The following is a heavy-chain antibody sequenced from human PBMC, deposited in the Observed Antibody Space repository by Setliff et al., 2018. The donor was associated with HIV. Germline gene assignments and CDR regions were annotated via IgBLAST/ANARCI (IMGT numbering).Heavy chain of an antibody. CDR1: GDSISGQY. D-gene: IGHD3-22*01. V-gene: IGHV4-4*07. J-gene: IGHJ2*01. Sequence: KASETLSLTCTVSGDSISGQYWSWIRQPAGKGLEWIGRIHSTGSTHYNPSLKSRVTMSVDTSKNQFSLKLSSVTAADTAVYYCAKYTFYDDTSGYFARRYFDLWGRGTLVTFSS. CDR2: IHSTGST. CDR3: AKYTFYDDTSGYFARRYFDL.